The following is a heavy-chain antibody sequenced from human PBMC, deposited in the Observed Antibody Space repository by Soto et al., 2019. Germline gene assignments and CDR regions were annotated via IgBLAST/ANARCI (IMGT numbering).Heavy chain of an antibody. CDR3: ARRGVVIPAYYYMDV. D-gene: IGHD2-8*02. Sequence: EVQLVESGGGLVQPGGSLRLSCAASGFILSNYSMNWVRQAPGKGLEWVSYISGSSITKYYADSVKGRFTISRDNAKNSLYLQMNSLRAEDTAGYYCARRGVVIPAYYYMDVWGKGTTVTVSS. CDR1: GFILSNYS. CDR2: ISGSSITK. V-gene: IGHV3-48*01. J-gene: IGHJ6*03.